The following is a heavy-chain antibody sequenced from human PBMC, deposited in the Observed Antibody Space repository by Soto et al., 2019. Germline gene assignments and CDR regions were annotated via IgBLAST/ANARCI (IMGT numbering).Heavy chain of an antibody. Sequence: ASVKVSCKASGYTFTSYGISWVRQAPGQGLEWMGWISGYNGNTNYAQKVQGRVTMTTDTSTSTAYMELRSLRFDDTAVYYCARVGGWGCSGGSSCFDYWGQGTLVNLAS. CDR1: GYTFTSYG. D-gene: IGHD2-15*01. CDR3: ARVGGWGCSGGSSCFDY. J-gene: IGHJ4*02. CDR2: ISGYNGNT. V-gene: IGHV1-18*01.